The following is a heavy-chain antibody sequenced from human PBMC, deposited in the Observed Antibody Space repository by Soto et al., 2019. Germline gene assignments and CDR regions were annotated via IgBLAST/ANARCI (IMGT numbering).Heavy chain of an antibody. D-gene: IGHD3-22*01. V-gene: IGHV4-34*01. J-gene: IGHJ4*02. CDR3: ARWRYYDSSGHDY. Sequence: QVQLQQWGAGLLKPSETLSLTCAVYGGSFSGYYWSWIRQPPGKGMEWIGEINHSGSTNYNPSLKSRVTISVDTSKNQFSLKLSSVTAADTAVYYCARWRYYDSSGHDYWGQGTLVTVSS. CDR2: INHSGST. CDR1: GGSFSGYY.